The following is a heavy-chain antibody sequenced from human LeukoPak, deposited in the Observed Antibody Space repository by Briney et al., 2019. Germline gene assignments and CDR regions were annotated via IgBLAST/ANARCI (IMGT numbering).Heavy chain of an antibody. CDR3: ARVGSHWDYFDY. CDR1: RGSISSYY. J-gene: IGHJ4*02. CDR2: IYYSGST. D-gene: IGHD7-27*01. V-gene: IGHV4-59*01. Sequence: PSETLSLTCTVSRGSISSYYWSWIRQPPGKRLEWIGYIYYSGSTNYNPSLKSRVTISVDTSKNQFSLKLTSLTAADTAVYYCARVGSHWDYFDYWGQGILVTVSS.